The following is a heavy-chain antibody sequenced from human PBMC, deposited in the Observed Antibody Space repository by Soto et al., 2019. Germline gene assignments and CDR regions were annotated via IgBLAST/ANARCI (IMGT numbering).Heavy chain of an antibody. J-gene: IGHJ4*02. CDR1: GFSLSTSGVG. CDR2: IYWDDDK. Sequence: QITLKESGPTLVKPTQTLTLTCTFSGFSLSTSGVGVGWIRQPPGKALEWLALIYWDDDKRYSPSLKSRLTITKDTSKNLVVLTMTNMDPVDTATYYCAQTNLDSSGYLWGYWGQGTLVTVSS. D-gene: IGHD3-22*01. V-gene: IGHV2-5*02. CDR3: AQTNLDSSGYLWGY.